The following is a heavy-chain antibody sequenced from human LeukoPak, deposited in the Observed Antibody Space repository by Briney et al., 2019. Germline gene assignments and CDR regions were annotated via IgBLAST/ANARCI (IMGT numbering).Heavy chain of an antibody. CDR3: ARGLWFDP. Sequence: MASETLSLTCAVYGGSFSGYYWSWIRQPPGKGLEWIGEINHSGSTNYNPSLKSRVTISVDTSKNQFSLKLSSVTAADTAVYYCARGLWFDPWGQGTLVTASS. J-gene: IGHJ5*02. V-gene: IGHV4-34*01. CDR1: GGSFSGYY. CDR2: INHSGST.